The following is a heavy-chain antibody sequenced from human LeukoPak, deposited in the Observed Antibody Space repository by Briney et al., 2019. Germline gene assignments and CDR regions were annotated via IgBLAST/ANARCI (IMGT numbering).Heavy chain of an antibody. CDR3: ARGSYSSGWYEVHFQH. D-gene: IGHD6-19*01. Sequence: SETLSLTCTVSGGSISSGDSYWSWIRQPPGKGLEWIGYIYSSGSTYYNPSLKSRVTISVDTSKNQFSLKLSSVTAADTAVYYCARGSYSSGWYEVHFQHWGQGTLVTVSS. CDR2: IYSSGST. J-gene: IGHJ1*01. CDR1: GGSISSGDSY. V-gene: IGHV4-30-4*01.